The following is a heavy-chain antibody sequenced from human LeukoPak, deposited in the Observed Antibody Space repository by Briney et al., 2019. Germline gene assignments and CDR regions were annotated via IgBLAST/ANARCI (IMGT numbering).Heavy chain of an antibody. Sequence: GGSLRLSCAASGFIFNTYPMNWVRQAPGKGLEWGSSTDSDSSYIYYSDSVKGRFTISRDNTNNSLYLQMNSLRAEDTALYYCARGSLEVEDLVGQYHFDLWGQGTLVTVSS. D-gene: IGHD1-1*01. CDR2: TDSDSSYI. CDR1: GFIFNTYP. V-gene: IGHV3-21*01. CDR3: ARGSLEVEDLVGQYHFDL. J-gene: IGHJ4*02.